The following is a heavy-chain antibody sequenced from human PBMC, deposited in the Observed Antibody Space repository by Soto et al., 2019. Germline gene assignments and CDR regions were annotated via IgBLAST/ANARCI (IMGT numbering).Heavy chain of an antibody. CDR3: AKDRQQLVRFWFDP. V-gene: IGHV3-9*01. Sequence: GGSLRLSCAASGFTFDDYAMHWVRQAPGKGLEWVSGISWNSGSIGYADSVKGRFTISRDNAKNSLYLQMNSLRAEDTALYYCAKDRQQLVRFWFDPWGQGTLVTVSS. CDR2: ISWNSGSI. CDR1: GFTFDDYA. J-gene: IGHJ5*02. D-gene: IGHD6-13*01.